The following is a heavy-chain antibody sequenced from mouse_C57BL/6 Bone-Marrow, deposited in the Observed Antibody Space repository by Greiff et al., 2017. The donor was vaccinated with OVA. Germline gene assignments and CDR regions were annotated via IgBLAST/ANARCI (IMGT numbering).Heavy chain of an antibody. CDR3: ARPDDCYAMDY. Sequence: EVMLVESGGGLVQPGGSLKLSCAASGFTFSDYYMYWVRQTPEKRLEWVAYISNGGGSTYYPDTVKGRFTISRDNAKNTLYLQMSRLKSEDTAMYYCARPDDCYAMDYWGQGTSVTVSS. CDR2: ISNGGGST. V-gene: IGHV5-12*01. J-gene: IGHJ4*01. CDR1: GFTFSDYY.